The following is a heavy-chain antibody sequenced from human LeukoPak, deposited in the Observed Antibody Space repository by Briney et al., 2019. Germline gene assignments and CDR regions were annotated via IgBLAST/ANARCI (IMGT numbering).Heavy chain of an antibody. V-gene: IGHV4-39*01. D-gene: IGHD6-13*01. J-gene: IGHJ4*02. CDR1: GGSISSSSYY. CDR3: ASTSTWYGSGIDN. CDR2: VSYSGST. Sequence: PSETLSLTCTVSGGSISSSSYYWGWIRQPAGKGLEWIGSVSYSGSTYYNPSLKSRVTISVDTSKNQFSLKLSSVTAADTAVYYCASTSTWYGSGIDNWGQGTLVTVSS.